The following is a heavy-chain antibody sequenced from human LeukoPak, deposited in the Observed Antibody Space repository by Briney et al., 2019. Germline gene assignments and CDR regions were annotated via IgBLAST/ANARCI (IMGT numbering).Heavy chain of an antibody. Sequence: TSETLSLTCTVSGGSISSSSYYWGWIRQPPGKGLEWIGSIYYSGSTYYNPSLKNRVTISVDTSKNQFSLKLSSVTAADTAVYYCARGDETTTVTAFDYWGQGTLVTVSS. D-gene: IGHD4-17*01. V-gene: IGHV4-39*01. CDR3: ARGDETTTVTAFDY. CDR2: IYYSGST. CDR1: GGSISSSSYY. J-gene: IGHJ4*02.